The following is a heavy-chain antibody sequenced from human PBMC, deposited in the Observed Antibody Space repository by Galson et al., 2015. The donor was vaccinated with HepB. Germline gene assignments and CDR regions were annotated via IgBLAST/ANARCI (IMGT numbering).Heavy chain of an antibody. CDR1: GFTFSRHT. CDR2: TSDDGSNK. J-gene: IGHJ6*02. V-gene: IGHV3-30*04. CDR3: ARALGMIQDFWGTSYPGYGMDV. D-gene: IGHD3-3*01. Sequence: SLRLSCAASGFTFSRHTMHWVRQAPGKGLEWVAVTSDDGSNKWYADSVKGRFTISRDNSKNTLYLQMNSLRAEETAVYYCARALGMIQDFWGTSYPGYGMDVWGQGTTVTVSS.